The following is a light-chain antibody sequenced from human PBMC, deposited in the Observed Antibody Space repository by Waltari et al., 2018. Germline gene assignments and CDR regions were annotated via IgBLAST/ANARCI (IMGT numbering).Light chain of an antibody. CDR1: SSAVGGYNY. CDR3: SSYRGSDNSVV. Sequence: QYALTQPASVSGSPGQSITISCTGTSSAVGGYNYVSWYQQHPGKAPKHMIYEVSNRPTGVSYRFYGARSGNTASLTISGLQAEDETDYYCSSYRGSDNSVVFGGGTNLTVL. CDR2: EVS. J-gene: IGLJ2*01. V-gene: IGLV2-14*01.